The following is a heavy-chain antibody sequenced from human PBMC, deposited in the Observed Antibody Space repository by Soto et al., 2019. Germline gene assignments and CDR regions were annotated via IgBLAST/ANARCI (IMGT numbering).Heavy chain of an antibody. CDR3: ARDVGMITFGGVIVGDY. J-gene: IGHJ4*02. V-gene: IGHV1-18*01. Sequence: ASVKVSCKASGYTFTSYGISWVRQAPGQGLEWMGWISAYNGNTNYAQKLQGRVTMTTDTSTSTAYMELRSLRSDDTAVYYCARDVGMITFGGVIVGDYWGQGTLVTVSS. D-gene: IGHD3-16*02. CDR2: ISAYNGNT. CDR1: GYTFTSYG.